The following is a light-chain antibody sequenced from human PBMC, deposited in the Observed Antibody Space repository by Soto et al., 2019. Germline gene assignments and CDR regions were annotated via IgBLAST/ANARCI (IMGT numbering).Light chain of an antibody. CDR3: QQYGSSPLT. Sequence: EIVLTQSPGTLSLSPGERATLSCRARQSVSSSYLAWYQQKPGQAPRLLIYGASSRATGSPDRFSGSGSGTDFTLTIRRLEPEDFAVYYCQQYGSSPLTFGGGTKVEIK. J-gene: IGKJ4*01. V-gene: IGKV3-20*01. CDR1: QSVSSSY. CDR2: GAS.